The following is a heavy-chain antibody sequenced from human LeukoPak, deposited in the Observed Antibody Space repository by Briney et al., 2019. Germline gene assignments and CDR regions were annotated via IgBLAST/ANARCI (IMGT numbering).Heavy chain of an antibody. CDR1: GYTFSTYG. CDR3: ASDNGYKSVDY. CDR2: ISASNGNT. D-gene: IGHD1-14*01. V-gene: IGHV1-18*01. Sequence: ASVKVSCKASGYTFSTYGISWLRQAPGQGLEWMGWISASNGNTNYAQKFQGRVTMTTDTSTSTLYMEVRSLRSGDTAVYYCASDNGYKSVDYWGQGTLVTVSS. J-gene: IGHJ4*02.